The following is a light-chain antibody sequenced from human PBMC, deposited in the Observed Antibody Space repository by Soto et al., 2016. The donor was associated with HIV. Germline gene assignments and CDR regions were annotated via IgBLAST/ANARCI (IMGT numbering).Light chain of an antibody. CDR2: AAS. J-gene: IGKJ2*01. V-gene: IGKV1-NL1*01. Sequence: DIQMTQSPSSLSASTGDRVTITCRASQDINTYLAWYQQKPGKAPKLLLYAASTLETGVPSRFSGSGSGTDFPLTISSLQPEDFATYYCQQTYSTPDYTFGQGTKLEIK. CDR1: QDINTY. CDR3: QQTYSTPDYT.